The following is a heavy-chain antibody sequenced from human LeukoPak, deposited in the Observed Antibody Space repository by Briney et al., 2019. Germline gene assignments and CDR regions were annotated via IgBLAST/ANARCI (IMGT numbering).Heavy chain of an antibody. CDR2: ISYDGSNK. J-gene: IGHJ4*02. Sequence: GGSLRLSCAASGFTFSSYAMHWVRQAPGKGLEWVAVISYDGSNKYYADSVKGRFTISRDNSKNTPYLQMNSLRAEDTAVYYCARVSVGYYFDYWGQGTLVTVSS. CDR1: GFTFSSYA. D-gene: IGHD4-23*01. CDR3: ARVSVGYYFDY. V-gene: IGHV3-30*04.